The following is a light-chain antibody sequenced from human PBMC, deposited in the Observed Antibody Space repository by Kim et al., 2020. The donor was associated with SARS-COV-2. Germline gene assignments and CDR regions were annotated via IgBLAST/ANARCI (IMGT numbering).Light chain of an antibody. Sequence: YGSPGERATLSCRARQSVSSNLAWYQQKPGQAPRLLIYDASTTATGIPARFSGSGSGTEFTLTISSLQSEDFTFYYCQQYTAWPPTFGGGTKLEI. CDR2: DAS. CDR3: QQYTAWPPT. J-gene: IGKJ4*01. CDR1: QSVSSN. V-gene: IGKV3-15*01.